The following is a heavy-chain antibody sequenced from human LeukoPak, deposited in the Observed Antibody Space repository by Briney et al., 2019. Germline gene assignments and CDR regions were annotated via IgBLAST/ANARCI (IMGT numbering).Heavy chain of an antibody. Sequence: PSETLSLTCTVSGGSISSYYWSWIRQPPGKGLEWIGYIYYSGSTNYNPSLKSRVTISVDTSNNQFSLKLSSVSAADTAVYYCARVGVGTSMDVWGQGTTVTVSS. V-gene: IGHV4-59*01. CDR3: ARVGVGTSMDV. CDR1: GGSISSYY. J-gene: IGHJ6*02. CDR2: IYYSGST. D-gene: IGHD2-21*02.